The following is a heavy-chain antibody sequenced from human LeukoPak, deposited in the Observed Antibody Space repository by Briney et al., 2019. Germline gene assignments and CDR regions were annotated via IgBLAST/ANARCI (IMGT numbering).Heavy chain of an antibody. D-gene: IGHD1-1*01. CDR2: IDSDGSST. CDR3: ARGYPYDAFDI. J-gene: IGHJ3*02. CDR1: GFTFSSYW. V-gene: IGHV3-74*01. Sequence: PGGSLRLSCAASGFTFSSYWMHWVRQAPGKGLVWVSRIDSDGSSTSYADSVKGRFTISRDNAKNTLYLQMNSLRAEDTAVYYCARGYPYDAFDIWGQGTMVIVSS.